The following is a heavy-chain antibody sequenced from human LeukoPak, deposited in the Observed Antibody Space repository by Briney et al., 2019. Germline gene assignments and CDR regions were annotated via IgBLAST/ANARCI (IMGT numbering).Heavy chain of an antibody. CDR2: ISSSSSTI. Sequence: PGGSLRLSCATSGFTFSSYSMNWVRQAPGKGLEWVSYISSSSSTIYYADSVKGRFTISRDNAKNTLYLQMDSLRPEDTAVYHCVRADGRSYGLFDSWGRGTLVIVSS. CDR1: GFTFSSYS. V-gene: IGHV3-48*04. CDR3: VRADGRSYGLFDS. J-gene: IGHJ4*02. D-gene: IGHD5-18*01.